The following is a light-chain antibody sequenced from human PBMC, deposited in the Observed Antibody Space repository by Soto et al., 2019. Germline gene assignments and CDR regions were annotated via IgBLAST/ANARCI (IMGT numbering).Light chain of an antibody. CDR3: QCYDSSLSGSV. Sequence: QAVLTQPPSVSGAPGQRVTISCTGSSSNIGAGYDVHWYQQLPGTAPKLLIYGNSNRPSGVPDRFSGSKSGTSASPAITGLQAEDEADYYCQCYDSSLSGSVFGGGTKLTVL. J-gene: IGLJ3*02. CDR2: GNS. CDR1: SSNIGAGYD. V-gene: IGLV1-40*01.